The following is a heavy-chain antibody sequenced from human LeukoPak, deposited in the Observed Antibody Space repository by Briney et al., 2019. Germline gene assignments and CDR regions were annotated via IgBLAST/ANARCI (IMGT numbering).Heavy chain of an antibody. D-gene: IGHD1-26*01. CDR3: ARELDGSASGAGY. CDR1: GFTFSRYS. CDR2: MSSSSGLI. Sequence: GGSLRLSCAASGFTFSRYSMNWVRQAPGKGLEWVSSMSSSSGLIYYGDSVKGQFTVSRDNAKRSLYLQMNSLRADDAAVYYCARELDGSASGAGYWGQGTLVTVSS. J-gene: IGHJ4*02. V-gene: IGHV3-21*01.